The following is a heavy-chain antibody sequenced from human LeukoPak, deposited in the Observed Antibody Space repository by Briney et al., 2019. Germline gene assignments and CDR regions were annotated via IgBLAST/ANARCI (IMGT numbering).Heavy chain of an antibody. CDR2: ISSSGSTI. J-gene: IGHJ4*02. V-gene: IGHV3-11*01. Sequence: GGSLRLSCAASGFTFSDYYMGWIRQAPGKGLEWVSYISSSGSTIYYADSVKGRFTISRDNAKNSLYLQMNSLRAEDTAVYYCARDVYYDSSGYYRSLFDYWGQGTLVTVSS. CDR3: ARDVYYDSSGYYRSLFDY. D-gene: IGHD3-22*01. CDR1: GFTFSDYY.